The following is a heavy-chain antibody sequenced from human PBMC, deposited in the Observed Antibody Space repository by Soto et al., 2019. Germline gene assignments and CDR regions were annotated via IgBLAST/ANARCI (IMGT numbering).Heavy chain of an antibody. CDR3: ARGVTHYYYYYYMDV. Sequence: QVQLQQWGAGLLKPSETLSLTCAVYGGSFSGYYWSWIRQPPGKGLECIGETNNPGTTNYNPSLKSRITISVDTSKNQFSLKLSSVTAADTAVYYCARGVTHYYYYYYMDVWGKGTTVTVSS. V-gene: IGHV4-34*01. CDR1: GGSFSGYY. J-gene: IGHJ6*03. CDR2: TNNPGTT. D-gene: IGHD3-16*01.